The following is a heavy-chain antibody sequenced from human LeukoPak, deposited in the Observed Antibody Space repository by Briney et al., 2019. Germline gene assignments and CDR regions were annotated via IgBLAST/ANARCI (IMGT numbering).Heavy chain of an antibody. CDR3: ARERDDTVTTIDY. J-gene: IGHJ4*02. V-gene: IGHV4-34*01. CDR2: INHSRRT. Sequence: SETLSLTCAVYGGSFSGYYWSWIRQPPGKGLEWIGEINHSRRTNYNPSLKSRVTISVDTSKNQFSLKLSSVTAADTAVYYCARERDDTVTTIDYWGQGTLVTVSS. CDR1: GGSFSGYY. D-gene: IGHD4-17*01.